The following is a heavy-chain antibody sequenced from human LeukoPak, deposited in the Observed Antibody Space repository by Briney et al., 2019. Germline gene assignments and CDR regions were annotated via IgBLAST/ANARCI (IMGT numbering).Heavy chain of an antibody. CDR3: ARGIYGDYEGDY. CDR2: MNPNSGNT. D-gene: IGHD4-17*01. Sequence: ASVKVSCKASGYTFTSYDINWVRQATGQGLGWMGWMNPNSGNTGYAQKFQGRVTMTRNTSISTAYMELSSLRSEDTAVYYCARGIYGDYEGDYWGQGTLVTVSS. J-gene: IGHJ4*02. V-gene: IGHV1-8*01. CDR1: GYTFTSYD.